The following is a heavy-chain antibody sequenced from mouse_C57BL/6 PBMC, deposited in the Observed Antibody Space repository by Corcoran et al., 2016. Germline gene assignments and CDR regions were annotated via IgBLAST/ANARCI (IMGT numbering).Heavy chain of an antibody. CDR2: INPYNGGT. J-gene: IGHJ4*01. CDR1: GYTFTDYY. Sequence: EVQLQQSGPVLVKPGASVKMSCKASGYTFTDYYMNWVKQSHGKSLEWIGVINPYNGGTSYNQKFKGKATLTVDKSSSTAYMELNSLTSEDSAVYYCATPIYYDAMDYWGQGTSVTVSS. D-gene: IGHD2-1*01. CDR3: ATPIYYDAMDY. V-gene: IGHV1-19*01.